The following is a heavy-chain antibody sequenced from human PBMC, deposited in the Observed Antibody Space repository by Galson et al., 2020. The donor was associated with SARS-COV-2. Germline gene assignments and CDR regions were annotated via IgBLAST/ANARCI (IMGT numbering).Heavy chain of an antibody. J-gene: IGHJ4*02. CDR3: TKVPDYIYLPDS. Sequence: GGSLRLSCTSSGFIFGDYGMSWFRQAPGKGLEWVGFITSKTYGGTTQYAASVKGRFTISRDDSKSIAYLQMNSLKTEDTAVYYCTKVPDYIYLPDSWGQGTLVTVSS. D-gene: IGHD4-4*01. V-gene: IGHV3-49*03. CDR2: ITSKTYGGTT. CDR1: GFIFGDYG.